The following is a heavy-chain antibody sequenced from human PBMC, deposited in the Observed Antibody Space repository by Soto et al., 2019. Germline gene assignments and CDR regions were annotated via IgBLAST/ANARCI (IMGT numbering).Heavy chain of an antibody. D-gene: IGHD6-25*01. Sequence: QVELQESGPRLVKSSGTLSLTCEVSSGSISTGNWWSWVRPPPGKGLEWIGEIYYNGATNYNTSLKSRVTMTTDKSKNQCSLILTSATAADTAVYYCARVFSSGSGWMYYFDFWGQGILVSVSS. V-gene: IGHV4-4*02. CDR3: ARVFSSGSGWMYYFDF. J-gene: IGHJ4*02. CDR1: SGSISTGNW. CDR2: IYYNGAT.